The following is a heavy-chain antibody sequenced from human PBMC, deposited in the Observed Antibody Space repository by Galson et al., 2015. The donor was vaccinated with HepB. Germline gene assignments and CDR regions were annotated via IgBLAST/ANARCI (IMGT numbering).Heavy chain of an antibody. CDR3: ARIPGSGYSSSWYLVDY. J-gene: IGHJ4*02. CDR2: IFSNDEK. D-gene: IGHD6-13*01. Sequence: PALVKPTQTLTLTCTVSGFSLSNARMGVSWIRQPPGKALEWLAHIFSNDEKSYSTSLKSRLTISKDTSKSQVVLTMTNMDPVDTATYYCARIPGSGYSSSWYLVDYWGQGTLVTVSS. CDR1: GFSLSNARMG. V-gene: IGHV2-26*01.